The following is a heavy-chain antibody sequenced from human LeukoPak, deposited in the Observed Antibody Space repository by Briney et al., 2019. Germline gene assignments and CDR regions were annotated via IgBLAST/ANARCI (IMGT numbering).Heavy chain of an antibody. J-gene: IGHJ4*02. Sequence: GGSLRLSCAASGFAFSTYGMHWVRQAPGKGLEWVTSTLYDGSNKNYADSVKGRFTISRDNSKNTLYLQMNSLRAEDTAVYYCAKGTGGGNLDYWGQGTLVSVSS. CDR1: GFAFSTYG. V-gene: IGHV3-30*02. CDR3: AKGTGGGNLDY. CDR2: TLYDGSNK. D-gene: IGHD1-14*01.